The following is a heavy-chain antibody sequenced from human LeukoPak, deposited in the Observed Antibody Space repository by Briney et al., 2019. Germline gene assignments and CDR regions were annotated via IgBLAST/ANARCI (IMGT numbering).Heavy chain of an antibody. CDR2: TNSDGSST. CDR1: GFTFSHYW. V-gene: IGHV3-74*01. Sequence: GESLRLSCAASGFTFSHYWMQWVRQAPGKGLVWVSRTNSDGSSTTYADSVKGRCTISRDNAKNTLYLQMNSLRAEDTAEYYCARVWGSDAFDIWGHGTMVTVSS. J-gene: IGHJ3*02. CDR3: ARVWGSDAFDI. D-gene: IGHD3-16*01.